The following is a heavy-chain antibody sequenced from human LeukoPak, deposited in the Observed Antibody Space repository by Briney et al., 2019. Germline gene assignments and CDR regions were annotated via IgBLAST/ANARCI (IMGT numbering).Heavy chain of an antibody. J-gene: IGHJ4*02. D-gene: IGHD5-18*01. Sequence: ASVKVSCKASGYTVTGHYLHWVRQAPGQGLEWMGWINPNSGVTNYAQKFQGRVTMTRDTSINTAYMELHSLTSDDTAMYYCAKDAYSGFSSSYNMDSWGQGTLVAVSS. V-gene: IGHV1-2*02. CDR3: AKDAYSGFSSSYNMDS. CDR2: INPNSGVT. CDR1: GYTVTGHY.